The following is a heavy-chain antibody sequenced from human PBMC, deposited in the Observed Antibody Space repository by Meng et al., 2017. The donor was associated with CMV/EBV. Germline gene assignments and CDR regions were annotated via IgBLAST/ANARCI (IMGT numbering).Heavy chain of an antibody. Sequence: SETLSLTCTVSGGSISIYYWSWIRQPPGKGLEWIGYIYYSGSTNYNPSLKSRVTISVDTSKNQFSLKLSSVTAADTAVYYCARERVLYYDNLTGWLGYYGMDVWGQGTTVTVSS. CDR1: GGSISIYY. CDR2: IYYSGST. J-gene: IGHJ6*02. CDR3: ARERVLYYDNLTGWLGYYGMDV. D-gene: IGHD3-9*01. V-gene: IGHV4-59*01.